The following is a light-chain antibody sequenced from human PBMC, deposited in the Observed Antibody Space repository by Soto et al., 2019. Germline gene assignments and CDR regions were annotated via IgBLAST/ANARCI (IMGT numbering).Light chain of an antibody. CDR2: EVN. Sequence: QSALTQPPSASGSPGESVTISCTGTSSDVGAYNYVSWYQQHPGKAPKLMIYEVNKRPSGVPDRFSGSKSGNTASLTVSGLQAEDEADYYCSSSAGSYYFVFFGGGTKLTVL. CDR3: SSSAGSYYFVF. CDR1: SSDVGAYNY. J-gene: IGLJ2*01. V-gene: IGLV2-8*01.